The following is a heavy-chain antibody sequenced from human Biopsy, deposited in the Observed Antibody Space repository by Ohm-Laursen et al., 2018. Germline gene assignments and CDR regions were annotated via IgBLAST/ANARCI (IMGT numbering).Heavy chain of an antibody. V-gene: IGHV4-39*01. CDR2: IYHSGNT. Sequence: PSQTLSLTCTVSGGSISDSTYHWGWIRQSPGKGLEWIGNIYHSGNTDYSPSLKSRVTISVDTSNNQFSLKLRSVTAADTAVYYCARGPSGVAKIGRGQGTLVTVSS. J-gene: IGHJ4*02. CDR3: ARGPSGVAKIG. CDR1: GGSISDSTYH. D-gene: IGHD5-24*01.